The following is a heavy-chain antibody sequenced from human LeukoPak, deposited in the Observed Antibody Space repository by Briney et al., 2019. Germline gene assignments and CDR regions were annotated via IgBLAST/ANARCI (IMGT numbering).Heavy chain of an antibody. CDR1: GGTISHNSYY. CDR2: IHYSGHT. J-gene: IGHJ4*02. Sequence: SETLSLTCTVSGGTISHNSYYWAWIRQPPGKGLEWIGSIHYSGHTYYNPSLKSRVTISVDTSKNQFSLNLSSATATETAVYYCATLYISYYIFDYWGQGTVVAVSS. V-gene: IGHV4-39*01. CDR3: ATLYISYYIFDY. D-gene: IGHD3-10*01.